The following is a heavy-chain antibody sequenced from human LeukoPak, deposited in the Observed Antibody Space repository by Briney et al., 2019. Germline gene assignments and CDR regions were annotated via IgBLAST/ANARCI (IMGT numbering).Heavy chain of an antibody. J-gene: IGHJ4*02. Sequence: SETLSLTCTVSGGSTSSSSYYWGWIRQPPGKGLEWIGRIYPSGNTNYNPSLKSRLTISLDTSKNQFSLNLKSVTAADTAMYYCARDGVVTMELDSWGQGTLVTVSS. V-gene: IGHV4-39*07. CDR3: ARDGVVTMELDS. CDR1: GGSTSSSSYY. D-gene: IGHD3-3*01. CDR2: IYPSGNT.